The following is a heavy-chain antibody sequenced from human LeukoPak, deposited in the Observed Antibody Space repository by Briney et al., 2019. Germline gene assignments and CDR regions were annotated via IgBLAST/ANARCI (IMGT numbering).Heavy chain of an antibody. J-gene: IGHJ4*02. Sequence: GGSLRLSCAASGVTYSNFRMAWLREVPGKGAEWVADIKLEGSATYYLDSVKGRLTISRDNAKNPLFLQMDSQRPEDTGMYYCVRVNTYYHDSNSSWGQATLVTVSS. CDR2: IKLEGSAT. CDR3: VRVNTYYHDSNSS. CDR1: GVTYSNFR. V-gene: IGHV3-7*01. D-gene: IGHD3-22*01.